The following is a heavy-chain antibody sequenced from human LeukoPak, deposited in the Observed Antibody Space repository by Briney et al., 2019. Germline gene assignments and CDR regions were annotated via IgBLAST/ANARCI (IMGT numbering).Heavy chain of an antibody. D-gene: IGHD2-2*01. Sequence: GESLKISCKGSGYSFTSYWIGWVRQMPGKGLEWMGIIYPGDSDTRYSPSFQGQVTISADKSTSTAYLQWSSLKASDTAMYYCARGAASSCSSTSCPQYYYYGMDVWGQGTTVTVSS. CDR2: IYPGDSDT. CDR3: ARGAASSCSSTSCPQYYYYGMDV. CDR1: GYSFTSYW. V-gene: IGHV5-51*01. J-gene: IGHJ6*02.